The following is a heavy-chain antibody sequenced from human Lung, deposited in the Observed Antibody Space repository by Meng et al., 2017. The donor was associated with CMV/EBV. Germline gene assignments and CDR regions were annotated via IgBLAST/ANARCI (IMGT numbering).Heavy chain of an antibody. CDR3: ATGVADFEY. D-gene: IGHD6-19*01. V-gene: IGHV1-8*01. Sequence: QVQLVRFGAEGKKPGASVKVSCKASGYTFTSYDINWVRQGTGQGLEWMGWMNPNRGTTGYAQKFQGRVTMTRNISKSTAYMDLSSLRSEDTAVYYCATGVADFEYWGQGTLVTVSS. J-gene: IGHJ4*02. CDR2: MNPNRGTT. CDR1: GYTFTSYD.